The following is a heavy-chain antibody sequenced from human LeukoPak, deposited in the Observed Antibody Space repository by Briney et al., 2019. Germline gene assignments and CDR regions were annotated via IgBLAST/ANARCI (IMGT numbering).Heavy chain of an antibody. CDR3: AREASWGPDY. J-gene: IGHJ4*02. CDR1: GFPFSSYG. CDR2: ISRTSDTI. Sequence: GGSLRLSCAASGFPFSSYGINWVRQAPGKGLEWISFISRTSDTIYYADSVKGRFTISRDNVRNSLFLQMNSLRVEDTAVYFCAREASWGPDYWGQGTLVTVSS. V-gene: IGHV3-48*01. D-gene: IGHD3-16*01.